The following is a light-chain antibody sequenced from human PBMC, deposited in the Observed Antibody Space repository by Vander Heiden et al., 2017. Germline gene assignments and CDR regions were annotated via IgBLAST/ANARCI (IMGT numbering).Light chain of an antibody. CDR1: SSNIGAGYD. V-gene: IGLV1-40*01. CDR3: QSYDRSLSCWV. J-gene: IGLJ3*02. Sequence: SVLTHPPPRSRTPGQRVTISCTGSSSNIGAGYDVHWYQQLPGTAPKLLIYGNSNRPSGVPDRFSGSKSGTSASLAITGLQAEDEADYYCQSYDRSLSCWVFGGGTKLTVL. CDR2: GNS.